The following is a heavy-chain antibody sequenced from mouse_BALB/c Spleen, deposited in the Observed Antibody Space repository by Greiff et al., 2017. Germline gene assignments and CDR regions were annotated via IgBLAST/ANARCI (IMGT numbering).Heavy chain of an antibody. CDR1: GYTFTSYW. D-gene: IGHD2-4*01. CDR2: INPSTGYT. Sequence: QVQLQQSGAELAKPGASVKMSCKASGYTFTSYWMHWVKQRPGQGLEWIGYINPSTGYTEYNQKFKDKATLTADKSSSTAYMQLSSLTSEDSAVYYCARSGDYDRGYAMDYWGQGTSVTVSS. V-gene: IGHV1-7*01. CDR3: ARSGDYDRGYAMDY. J-gene: IGHJ4*01.